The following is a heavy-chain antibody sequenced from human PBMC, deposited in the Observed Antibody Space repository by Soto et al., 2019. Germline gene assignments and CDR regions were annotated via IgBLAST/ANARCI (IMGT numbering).Heavy chain of an antibody. CDR1: AFTFSSYV. V-gene: IGHV3-30-3*01. Sequence: QVRLVESGGGVVQPGRSLRLSCAASAFTFSSYVMHWVRQAPGKGLEWVAVISFDGSNKYYAESVKGRFTISRDNSKNTLYLQMNSLRAEDTAVYYCARPNMPVYCSSTSCFDSYHNAMDVWGRGTTVTVSS. D-gene: IGHD2-2*01. CDR2: ISFDGSNK. CDR3: ARPNMPVYCSSTSCFDSYHNAMDV. J-gene: IGHJ6*02.